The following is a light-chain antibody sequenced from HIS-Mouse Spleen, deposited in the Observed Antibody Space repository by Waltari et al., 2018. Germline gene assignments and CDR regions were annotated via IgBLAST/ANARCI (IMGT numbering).Light chain of an antibody. V-gene: IGKV3-20*01. J-gene: IGKJ2*01. CDR3: QQYGSSPYT. CDR1: QSVSSSY. CDR2: GAS. Sequence: EIVLTQSPGTLSLSPGERATLSCRASQSVSSSYLAWYQQKPGQAPRPLIYGASSRPTGIPDRFNGSGSGTDFNLTISRLGPEDFAVYYCQQYGSSPYTFGQGTKLEIK.